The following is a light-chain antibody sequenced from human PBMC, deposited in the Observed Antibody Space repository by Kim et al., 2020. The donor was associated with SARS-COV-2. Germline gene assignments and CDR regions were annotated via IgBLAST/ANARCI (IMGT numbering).Light chain of an antibody. V-gene: IGLV3-19*01. Sequence: SSELTQDPAVSVALGQTVRITCQGDSLRSYYATWYQQKPRQAPVLVIYGRNTRPSGIPDRFSGSASGSTASLTISGAQAEDEADFYCQFRGSGGSVIFGGGTQLTVL. CDR3: QFRGSGGSVI. CDR1: SLRSYY. CDR2: GRN. J-gene: IGLJ2*01.